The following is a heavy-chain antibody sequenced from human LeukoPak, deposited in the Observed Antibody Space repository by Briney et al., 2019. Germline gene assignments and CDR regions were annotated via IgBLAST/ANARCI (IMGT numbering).Heavy chain of an antibody. D-gene: IGHD6-19*01. J-gene: IGHJ4*02. CDR2: ISGSDGST. CDR3: AKDGAKSSGWYDF. V-gene: IGHV3-23*01. Sequence: GGSLRLSCAASGFTFSSYAMSWVRHAPGKGMEWVSYISGSDGSTYYADSVKGRFTISRDNSKNTLYLKMNSLRAEDAAVYYCAKDGAKSSGWYDFWGQGTLVTVSS. CDR1: GFTFSSYA.